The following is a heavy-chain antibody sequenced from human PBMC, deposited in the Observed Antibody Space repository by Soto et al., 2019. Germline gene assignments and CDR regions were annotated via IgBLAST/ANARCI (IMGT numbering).Heavy chain of an antibody. J-gene: IGHJ4*02. CDR2: IYYSGST. Sequence: PSETLSLTCTVSGGSISSYYWSWIRQPPWKGLEWIGYIYYSGSTNYNPSLKSRVTISVDTSKNQFSLKLSSVTAADTAVYYCARRGDYRSFFDYWGQGTLVTVSS. CDR3: ARRGDYRSFFDY. D-gene: IGHD4-17*01. CDR1: GGSISSYY. V-gene: IGHV4-59*08.